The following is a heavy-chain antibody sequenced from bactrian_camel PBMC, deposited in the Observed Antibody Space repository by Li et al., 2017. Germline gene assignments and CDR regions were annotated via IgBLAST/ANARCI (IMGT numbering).Heavy chain of an antibody. J-gene: IGHJ4*01. CDR1: DYSMGRC. CDR2: IDPDGRT. D-gene: IGHD1*01. V-gene: IGHV3S55*01. CDR3: ALDGTHGGDWNAERMLRRTEYNH. Sequence: HVQLVESGGGSVETGGSLHLSCVISDYSMGRCIAWFRRAPGKEHEGVAGIDPDGRTRYADSVKGRFTTSKVNAKNTLYLQMNSLKPEDTGMYYCALDGTHGGDWNAERMLRRTEYNHWGQGTQVTVS.